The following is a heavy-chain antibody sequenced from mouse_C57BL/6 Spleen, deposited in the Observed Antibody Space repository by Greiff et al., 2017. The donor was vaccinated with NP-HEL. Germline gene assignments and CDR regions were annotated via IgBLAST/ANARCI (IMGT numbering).Heavy chain of an antibody. CDR2: IRLKSDNYAT. Sequence: EVQRVESGGVLVQPGGSMKLSCVASGFTFSNYWMNWVRQSPEKGLEWVAQIRLKSDNYATHYAESVKGRFTISRDDSKSSVYLQMNNLRAEDTGIYYCTDLEGWYFDVWGTGTTVTVSS. CDR1: GFTFSNYW. CDR3: TDLEGWYFDV. V-gene: IGHV6-3*01. J-gene: IGHJ1*03.